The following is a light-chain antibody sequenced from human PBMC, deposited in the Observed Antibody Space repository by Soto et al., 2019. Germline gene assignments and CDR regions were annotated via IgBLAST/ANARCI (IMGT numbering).Light chain of an antibody. Sequence: DIVLRQSPGTLSLSPGQTATLSCRASQNIRSNYIALFQQKPGQPPRLLIYGAINRATGIPARFSGSGSGTEFSLTISSLEPEDFVVYYCQQYHSPPLSFGPGTKVEIK. CDR2: GAI. CDR3: QQYHSPPLS. CDR1: QNIRSNY. V-gene: IGKV3-20*01. J-gene: IGKJ1*01.